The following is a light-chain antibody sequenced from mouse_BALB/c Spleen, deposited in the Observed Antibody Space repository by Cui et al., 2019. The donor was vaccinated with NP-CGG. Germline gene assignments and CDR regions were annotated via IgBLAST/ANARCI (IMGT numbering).Light chain of an antibody. CDR1: TGSVTTSNY. CDR2: GTN. J-gene: IGLJ1*01. Sequence: QAVVAQEYALTTSLGETVTLTCRSSTGSVTTSNYANLVQEKPDHLFTGLIGGTNNRAPGVPARFSGSLIGDKAALTITGPQTEDEAIYFCALWYSNHWVFGGGTKLTVL. V-gene: IGLV1*01. CDR3: ALWYSNHWV.